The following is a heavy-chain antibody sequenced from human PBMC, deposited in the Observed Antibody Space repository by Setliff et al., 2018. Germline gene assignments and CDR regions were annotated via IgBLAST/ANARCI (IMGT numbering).Heavy chain of an antibody. V-gene: IGHV4-39*07. CDR1: GGSVSSTSHY. J-gene: IGHJ4*02. CDR3: ARDMGQPYYFES. CDR2: VYYSGYT. D-gene: IGHD1-1*01. Sequence: SETLSLTCTVSGGSVSSTSHYWGWIRQAPGKGMEWIGSVYYSGYTYSKPSLQSRVSMSVDASKNQFSLKLASVTAADTAVYYCARDMGQPYYFESWGLGTRVTVSS.